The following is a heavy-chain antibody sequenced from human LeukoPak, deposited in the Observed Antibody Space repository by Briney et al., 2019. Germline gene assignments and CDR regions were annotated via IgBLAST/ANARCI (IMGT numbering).Heavy chain of an antibody. V-gene: IGHV4-39*07. CDR1: GGSISSGTYY. D-gene: IGHD6-19*01. CDR2: INHSGST. J-gene: IGHJ4*02. Sequence: SETLSLTCTVSGGSISSGTYYWSWIRQPPGKGLEWIGEINHSGSTNYNPSLKSRVTISVDTSKNQFSLKLSSVTAADTAVYYCAREFSGSFDYWGQGTLVTVSS. CDR3: AREFSGSFDY.